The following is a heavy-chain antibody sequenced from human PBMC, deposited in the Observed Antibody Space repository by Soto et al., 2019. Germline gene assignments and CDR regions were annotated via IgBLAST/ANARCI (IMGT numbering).Heavy chain of an antibody. CDR2: IVVGSGNT. V-gene: IGHV1-58*02. D-gene: IGHD5-12*01. Sequence: SVKVSCKASGYTFTSYGISWVRQAPGQRLEWIGWIVVGSGNTNYAQKFQERVTITRDMSTSTAYMELSSLRSEDTAVYYCAAVAQRWLHVTFDYWGQGTLVTVSS. CDR1: GYTFTSYG. CDR3: AAVAQRWLHVTFDY. J-gene: IGHJ4*02.